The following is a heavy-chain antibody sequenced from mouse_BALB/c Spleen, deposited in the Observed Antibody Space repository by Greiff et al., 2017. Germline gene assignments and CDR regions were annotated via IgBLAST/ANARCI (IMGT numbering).Heavy chain of an antibody. D-gene: IGHD2-14*01. V-gene: IGHV3-2*02. CDR2: ISYSGST. J-gene: IGHJ4*01. CDR1: GYSITSDYA. CDR3: ASAYVYAMDY. Sequence: EVMLVESGPGLVKPSQSLSLTCTVTGYSITSDYAWNWIRQFPGNKLEWMGYISYSGSTSYNPSLKSRISITRDTSKNQFFLQLNSVTTEDTATYYCASAYVYAMDYWGQGTSVTVSS.